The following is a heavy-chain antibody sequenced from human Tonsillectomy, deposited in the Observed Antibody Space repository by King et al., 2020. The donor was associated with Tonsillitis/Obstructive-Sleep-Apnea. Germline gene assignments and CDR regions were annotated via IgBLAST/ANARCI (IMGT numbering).Heavy chain of an antibody. V-gene: IGHV2-5*02. CDR3: AHNRGQTTSGPFDY. D-gene: IGHD4-17*01. Sequence: ITLKESGPTLVKPTQTLTLTCTFSGFSLSTSGVGVGWIRQPPGKALEWLALIYWDDDKRYRPSLKSRLTITKDTSKNQVVLTMTNMDPVDTATYYCAHNRGQTTSGPFDYWGQGTLVTVSS. CDR1: GFSLSTSGVG. CDR2: IYWDDDK. J-gene: IGHJ4*02.